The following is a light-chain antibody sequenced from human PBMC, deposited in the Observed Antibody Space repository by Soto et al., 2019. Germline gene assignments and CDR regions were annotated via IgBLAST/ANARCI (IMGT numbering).Light chain of an antibody. V-gene: IGKV2-28*01. CDR3: MQALQTPKT. CDR2: LGS. J-gene: IGKJ2*01. CDR1: QSLLHSNGNNC. Sequence: EIVITQSPLSLPVTPGEPASISCRSSQSLLHSNGNNCLDWYLQKPGQSPQLLIYLGSNRASGVPDRFSGSGSGSDFTLKISRVEAEDVGVYYCMQALQTPKTFGQGTKLEIK.